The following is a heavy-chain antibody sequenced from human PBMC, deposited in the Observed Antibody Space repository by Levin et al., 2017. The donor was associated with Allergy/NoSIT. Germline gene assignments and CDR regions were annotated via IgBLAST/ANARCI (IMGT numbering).Heavy chain of an antibody. CDR2: IYYSGAT. CDR3: VTGGEVYSPY. D-gene: IGHD2-8*01. V-gene: IGHV4-39*07. J-gene: IGHJ4*02. Sequence: SQTLSLTCTVSGGSISSSSYYWGCIRQPPGKGLEWLGSIYYSGATYYNPSLKSRLTISVDTSTHQFSLNLSSVTAPDPPVYYVVTGGEVYSPYWGQGTLVTVSS. CDR1: GGSISSSSYY.